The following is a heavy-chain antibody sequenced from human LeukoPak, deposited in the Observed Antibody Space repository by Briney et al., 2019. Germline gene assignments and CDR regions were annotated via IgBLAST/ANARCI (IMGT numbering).Heavy chain of an antibody. CDR1: GYTFTSYG. CDR2: ISAYNGNT. CDR3: ARDGSGSYWNAFEI. D-gene: IGHD3-10*01. Sequence: ASVKVSCKASGYTFTSYGISWVRQAPGQGPEWMGWISAYNGNTKYAQKLQGRVTVTTDTSTSTAYMELRSLRSDDTAVYYCARDGSGSYWNAFEIWGQGTMVTVSS. J-gene: IGHJ3*02. V-gene: IGHV1-18*01.